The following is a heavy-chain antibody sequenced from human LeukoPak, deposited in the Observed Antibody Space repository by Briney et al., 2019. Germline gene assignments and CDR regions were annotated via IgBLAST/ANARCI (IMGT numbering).Heavy chain of an antibody. CDR2: IYYSGST. CDR3: ARHSGDTAMDY. V-gene: IGHV4-39*01. Sequence: PSETLSLTCTVSGGSISSSSYYWGWIRQPPGKGLEWIGSIYYSGSTYYNPSLKSRVTISVDTSKNQFSLKLSSVTAADTAVYYCARHSGDTAMDYWGQGTLVTVSS. J-gene: IGHJ4*02. CDR1: GGSISSSSYY. D-gene: IGHD5-18*01.